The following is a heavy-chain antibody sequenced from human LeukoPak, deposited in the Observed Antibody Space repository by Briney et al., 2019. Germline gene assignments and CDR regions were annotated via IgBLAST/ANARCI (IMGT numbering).Heavy chain of an antibody. CDR1: GFSLSTSGMG. CDR3: ARSSGIAVAGTVWGPGSFDY. CDR2: IDWDDDK. Sequence: PTLVKPTQTLTLTCTFSGFSLSTSGMGVGWIRQPPGKALEWLARIDWDDDKYYSTSLKTRLTISKDTSKNQVVLIMTNMDPVDTATYYCARSSGIAVAGTVWGPGSFDYWGQGTLVTVSS. V-gene: IGHV2-70*11. D-gene: IGHD6-19*01. J-gene: IGHJ4*02.